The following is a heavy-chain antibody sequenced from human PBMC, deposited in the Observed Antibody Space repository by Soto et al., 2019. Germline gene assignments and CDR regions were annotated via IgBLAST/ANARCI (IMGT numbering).Heavy chain of an antibody. Sequence: PGGSLRLSCAASGFTFSSYAMSWVRQAPGKGLEWVSAISSSSSTIYYADSVKGRFTISRDNAKNSLYLQMNSLRGEDTAVYYCARAPLRYYYDRSGNKGANWFDPWGQGTLVTVSS. CDR1: GFTFSSYA. CDR2: ISSSSSTI. D-gene: IGHD3-22*01. CDR3: ARAPLRYYYDRSGNKGANWFDP. V-gene: IGHV3-48*01. J-gene: IGHJ5*02.